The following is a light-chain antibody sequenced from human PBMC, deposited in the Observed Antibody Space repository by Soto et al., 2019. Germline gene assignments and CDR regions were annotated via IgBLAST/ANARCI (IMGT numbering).Light chain of an antibody. CDR2: WAS. Sequence: DIVMTQSPDSLAVSLGERATINCKSSQSVLYTSNNMNCLAWYQQKPGQPPKLLIYWASTRESGVPDRFSGGGSGTDFTLTISSLQAEDVAVYYCQQYYSTPWTFGRGTKVDIK. CDR1: QSVLYTSNNMNC. J-gene: IGKJ1*01. V-gene: IGKV4-1*01. CDR3: QQYYSTPWT.